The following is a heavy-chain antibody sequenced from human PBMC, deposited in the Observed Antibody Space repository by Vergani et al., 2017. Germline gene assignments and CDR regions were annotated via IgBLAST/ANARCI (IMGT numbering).Heavy chain of an antibody. J-gene: IGHJ3*01. D-gene: IGHD2-21*01. Sequence: VQLVESGGGLVKPGGSLRLSCAASGFTFSAHAMSWVRQAPGKGLEWVSTISGSRDSIYYADSVKGRFTISRDNSKNTLYLQMNSLRADDTAVYFCARDQLTGDLWGGPFDVWGQGTMVAVSS. CDR2: ISGSRDSI. CDR1: GFTFSAHA. CDR3: ARDQLTGDLWGGPFDV. V-gene: IGHV3-23*04.